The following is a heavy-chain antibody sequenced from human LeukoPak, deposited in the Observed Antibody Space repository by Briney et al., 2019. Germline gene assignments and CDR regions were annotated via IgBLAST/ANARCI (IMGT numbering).Heavy chain of an antibody. D-gene: IGHD3-10*01. CDR2: IYYSGST. Sequence: PSETLSLTCAVYGGSFSGYYWSWIRQPPGKGLEWIGYIYYSGSTNYNPSLKSRVTISVDTSKNQFSLKLSSVTAADTAVYYCARGPQLLWFGELFGSYYYMDVWGKGTTVTVSS. CDR3: ARGPQLLWFGELFGSYYYMDV. J-gene: IGHJ6*03. V-gene: IGHV4-59*12. CDR1: GGSFSGYY.